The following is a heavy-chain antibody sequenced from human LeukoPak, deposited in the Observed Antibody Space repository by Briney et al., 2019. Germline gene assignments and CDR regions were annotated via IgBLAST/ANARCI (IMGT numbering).Heavy chain of an antibody. CDR3: AKDRDGADRIIL. Sequence: ASVKVSCKVAGGTINNFAISWVRLAPGQGPEWMGRLNPNTGHAVYAFKFQGRVTITRDTSSSTAYMEVTRLTSDDTALYYCAKDRDGADRIILWGQGTLVTVSS. CDR2: LNPNTGHA. CDR1: GGTINNFA. D-gene: IGHD5-24*01. V-gene: IGHV1-2*06. J-gene: IGHJ4*02.